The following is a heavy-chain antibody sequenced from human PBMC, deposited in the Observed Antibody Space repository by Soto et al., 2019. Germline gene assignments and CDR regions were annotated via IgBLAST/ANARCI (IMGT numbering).Heavy chain of an antibody. J-gene: IGHJ4*02. CDR3: ARDPGQQLFDY. Sequence: QVQLVQSGAEVKKPGASEKVSCKASGYTFSSYGISWVRQAPGQGLERMGWISAYNGNTKYAQKLQGRFTMATDTSTSTAYMELRGLRSDDTAVYYCARDPGQQLFDYWGQGTPVTVSS. V-gene: IGHV1-18*01. D-gene: IGHD6-13*01. CDR2: ISAYNGNT. CDR1: GYTFSSYG.